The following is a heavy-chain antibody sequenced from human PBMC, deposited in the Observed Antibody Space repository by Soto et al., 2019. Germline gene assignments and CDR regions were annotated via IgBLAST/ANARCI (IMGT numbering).Heavy chain of an antibody. D-gene: IGHD1-26*01. V-gene: IGHV1-18*01. CDR2: ISAHNGNT. CDR3: ARGIVGATTYDY. CDR1: GYTFTSYD. Sequence: KKDAASVKVSCKASGYTFTSYDMSWVRQAPGQGLEWMGWISAHNGNTNYAQKLQGRVTMTTDTSTSTAYMELRSLRSEDTAVYYCARGIVGATTYDYWGQGTLVTVSS. J-gene: IGHJ4*02.